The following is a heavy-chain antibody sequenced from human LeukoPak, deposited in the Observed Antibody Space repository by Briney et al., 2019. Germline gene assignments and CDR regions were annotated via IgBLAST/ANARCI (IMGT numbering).Heavy chain of an antibody. CDR3: AKDIKYCSSTSCYTGDAFDI. V-gene: IGHV3-43D*03. D-gene: IGHD2-2*02. J-gene: IGHJ3*02. Sequence: GGSLRLSCAASGFTFDDYAMHWVRQAPGKGLEWVSLISWDGGSTYYADSVKGRFTISRDNSKNSLYLQMNSLRAEDTALYYCAKDIKYCSSTSCYTGDAFDIWGQGTMVTLSS. CDR1: GFTFDDYA. CDR2: ISWDGGST.